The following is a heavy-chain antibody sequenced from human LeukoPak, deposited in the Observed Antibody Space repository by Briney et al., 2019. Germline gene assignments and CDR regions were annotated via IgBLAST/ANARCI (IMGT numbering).Heavy chain of an antibody. V-gene: IGHV3-30-3*01. Sequence: GRSLRLSCAASGFTVSSYAMHWVRQAPGKGLEWGAVISYDGSNKYYADAVKGRFTMSRDNSKNTLYLQMNSLRAADTAVYYCARAGVIVVVFDYWGQGTLVTVSS. CDR1: GFTVSSYA. D-gene: IGHD3-22*01. J-gene: IGHJ4*02. CDR2: ISYDGSNK. CDR3: ARAGVIVVVFDY.